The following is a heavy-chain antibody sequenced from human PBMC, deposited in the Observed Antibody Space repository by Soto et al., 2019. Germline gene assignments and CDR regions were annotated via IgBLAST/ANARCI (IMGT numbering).Heavy chain of an antibody. J-gene: IGHJ3*02. CDR2: INPSGGST. CDR1: GYTFTRYA. V-gene: IGHV1-46*01. CDR3: ARGGDGYTEAAFDI. Sequence: DSVKTYCKASGYTFTRYAMHWVRQAPGQGLEWMGIINPSGGSTSYAQKFQGRVTMTRDTSTSTVYMELSSLRSEDTAVYYCARGGDGYTEAAFDIWGQGTMVTVSS. D-gene: IGHD5-12*01.